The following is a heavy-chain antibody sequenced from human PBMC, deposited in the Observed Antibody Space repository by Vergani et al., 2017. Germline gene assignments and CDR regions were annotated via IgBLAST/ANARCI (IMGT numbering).Heavy chain of an antibody. CDR1: GFTFSSYA. V-gene: IGHV3-30*14. CDR3: AKVARKVAATPDFDY. D-gene: IGHD2-15*01. Sequence: VQLVESGGGLVQPGRSLRLSCAASGFTFSSYAMHWVRQAPGKGLEWVAVISYDGSNKYYADSVKGRFTISRDNSKNTLYLQMNSLRAEDTAVYYCAKVARKVAATPDFDYWGQGTLVTVSS. J-gene: IGHJ4*02. CDR2: ISYDGSNK.